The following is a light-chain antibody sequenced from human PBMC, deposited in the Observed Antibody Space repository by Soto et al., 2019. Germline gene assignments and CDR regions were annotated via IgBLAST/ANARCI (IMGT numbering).Light chain of an antibody. CDR2: GAS. CDR1: QSVSSN. J-gene: IGKJ1*01. Sequence: EIVMTQSPATLSVSPGERATLSCRASQSVSSNLAWYQQKPGQAPRLLIYGASTRATGIPARFSGSGSGTEFTLTLSSLQSEDFAVYYCQQYNNWPPWTFGQGTKVAIK. V-gene: IGKV3-15*01. CDR3: QQYNNWPPWT.